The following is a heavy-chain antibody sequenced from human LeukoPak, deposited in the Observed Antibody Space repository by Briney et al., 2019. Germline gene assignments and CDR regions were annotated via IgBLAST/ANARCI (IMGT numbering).Heavy chain of an antibody. J-gene: IGHJ5*02. CDR1: GYKFTDDY. D-gene: IGHD3-22*01. CDR2: INPDSGFT. Sequence: ASVKVSCKASGYKFTDDYMHWVRQAPGQGLEFMGWINPDSGFTNYAQKFKGRVTMTRDTSISTAYLEVRSLTSDDTAVYYCAREFDYHDVRGNNWFDPWGQGTLVTVSS. V-gene: IGHV1-2*02. CDR3: AREFDYHDVRGNNWFDP.